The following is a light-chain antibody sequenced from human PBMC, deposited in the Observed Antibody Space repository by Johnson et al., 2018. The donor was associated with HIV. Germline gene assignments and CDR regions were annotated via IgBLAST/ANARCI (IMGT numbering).Light chain of an antibody. Sequence: QAVLTQPPSVSAAPGQKVTISCSGSSSNIGNNYVSWYQQLPGTALKLLTYENNKRRSEIPDRFSGSQSGTSATLGNPGLQSGDEADSYWGTWDSSLSELNCDFGTGTKVTVL. CDR1: SSNIGNNY. CDR3: GTWDSSLSELNCD. J-gene: IGLJ1*01. V-gene: IGLV1-51*02. CDR2: ENN.